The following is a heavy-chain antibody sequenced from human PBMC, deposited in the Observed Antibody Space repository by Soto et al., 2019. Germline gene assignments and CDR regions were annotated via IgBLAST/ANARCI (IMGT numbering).Heavy chain of an antibody. CDR1: GFTFSSYG. Sequence: QVQLVESGGGVVQPGRSLRLSCAASGFTFSSYGMHWVRQAPGKGLEWVAVISYDGSNKYYADSVKGRFTISRDNSKNTIHHQMNSMRAQDTVVYYEAKVRYSSGLSAVDYWGQGTLVTVSS. CDR3: AKVRYSSGLSAVDY. CDR2: ISYDGSNK. D-gene: IGHD6-19*01. V-gene: IGHV3-30*18. J-gene: IGHJ4*02.